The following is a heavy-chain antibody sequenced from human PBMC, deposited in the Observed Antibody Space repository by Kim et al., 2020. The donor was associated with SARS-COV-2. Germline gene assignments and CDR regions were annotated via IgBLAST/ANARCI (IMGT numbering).Heavy chain of an antibody. CDR1: GFTFSSYA. Sequence: GGSLRLSCAASGFTFSSYAMSWVRQAPGKGLEWVSAIRCSGGSKYYADSVKDRFTISRDNSKNTLYLQMNSLRAEDTAVYYCAKGAYGLRYYYYGMDVWGQGTTVTVSS. D-gene: IGHD3-10*01. V-gene: IGHV3-23*01. CDR2: IRCSGGSK. CDR3: AKGAYGLRYYYYGMDV. J-gene: IGHJ6*02.